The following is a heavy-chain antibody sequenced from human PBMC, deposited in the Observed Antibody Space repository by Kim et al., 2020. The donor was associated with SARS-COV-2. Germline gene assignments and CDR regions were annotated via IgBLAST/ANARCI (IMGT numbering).Heavy chain of an antibody. CDR3: ARGRRSSSWYVGSRFDP. CDR2: INHSGST. Sequence: SETLSLTCAVYGGSFSGYYWSWIRQPPGKGLEWIGEINHSGSTNYNPSLKSRVTISVDTSKNQFSLKLSSVTAADTAVYYCARGRRSSSWYVGSRFDPWGQGTLVTVSS. V-gene: IGHV4-34*01. J-gene: IGHJ5*02. D-gene: IGHD6-13*01. CDR1: GGSFSGYY.